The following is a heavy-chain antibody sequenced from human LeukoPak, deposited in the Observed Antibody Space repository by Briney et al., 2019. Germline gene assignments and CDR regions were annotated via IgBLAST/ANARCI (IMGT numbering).Heavy chain of an antibody. CDR1: GGTFSSYA. CDR2: IIPIFGTA. CDR3: VSLQGDTGDDY. V-gene: IGHV1-69*01. J-gene: IGHJ4*02. D-gene: IGHD3-16*01. Sequence: PSVKVSCKASGGTFSSYAISWVRQAPGQGLEWMGGIIPIFGTANYAQKFQGRVTITADESTSTAYMELSSLRSEDTAVYYCVSLQGDTGDDYWGQGTLVTVSS.